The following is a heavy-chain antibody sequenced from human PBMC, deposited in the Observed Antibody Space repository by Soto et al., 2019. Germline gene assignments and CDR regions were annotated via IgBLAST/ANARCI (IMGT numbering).Heavy chain of an antibody. Sequence: SVKVSCKASGGTFSSYTISWVRQAPGQGLEWMGRIIPILGIANYAQKFQGRVTITADKSTSTAYMELSSLRSEDTAVYYCARVTYYDFWSGYYTRDYYYYYMHVWGKGTTVTVSS. CDR1: GGTFSSYT. J-gene: IGHJ6*03. V-gene: IGHV1-69*02. CDR2: IIPILGIA. D-gene: IGHD3-3*01. CDR3: ARVTYYDFWSGYYTRDYYYYYMHV.